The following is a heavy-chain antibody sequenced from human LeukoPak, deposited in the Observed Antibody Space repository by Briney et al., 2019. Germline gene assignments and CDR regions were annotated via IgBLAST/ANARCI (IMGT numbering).Heavy chain of an antibody. CDR3: AREAFGRGTPYFDY. J-gene: IGHJ4*02. Sequence: SVKVSCKASGGTFSSYAISWVRQAPGQGLEWMGGIIPIFGTANYAQKFQGRVTITTDESTSTAYMELSSLRSEDKAVYYCAREAFGRGTPYFDYWGQGTLVTVSS. V-gene: IGHV1-69*05. CDR2: IIPIFGTA. D-gene: IGHD3-10*01. CDR1: GGTFSSYA.